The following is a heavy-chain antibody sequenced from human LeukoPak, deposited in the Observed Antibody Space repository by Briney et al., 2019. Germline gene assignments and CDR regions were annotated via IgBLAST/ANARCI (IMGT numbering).Heavy chain of an antibody. CDR1: GFTFSSYA. D-gene: IGHD3-16*01. J-gene: IGHJ4*02. Sequence: GGSLRLSCAASGFTFSSYAMHWVRQAPGKGLEWVSIIGASNDPTYYPDSVEGRFTISRDNSKNTLYLQMHSLRAEDTAVYYCASAAYYHDYWGQGTLVTVSS. CDR2: IGASNDPT. CDR3: ASAAYYHDY. V-gene: IGHV3-23*01.